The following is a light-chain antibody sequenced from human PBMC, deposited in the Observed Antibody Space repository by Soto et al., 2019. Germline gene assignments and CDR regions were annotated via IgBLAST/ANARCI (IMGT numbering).Light chain of an antibody. CDR3: NSYTSSGTGV. Sequence: QSALTQPASVSGSHGQSITISCTGTSSDVGGYNYVSWYQQHPGKAPKLMIYDVSNRPSGVSNRFSGSKSGNTASLTISGLQPEDEADYYCNSYTSSGTGVFGTGTKLTVL. CDR2: DVS. CDR1: SSDVGGYNY. V-gene: IGLV2-14*01. J-gene: IGLJ1*01.